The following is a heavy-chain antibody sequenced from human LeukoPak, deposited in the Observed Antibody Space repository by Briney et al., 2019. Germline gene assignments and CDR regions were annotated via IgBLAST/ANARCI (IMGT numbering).Heavy chain of an antibody. V-gene: IGHV3-7*01. J-gene: IGHJ3*02. D-gene: IGHD3-10*01. Sequence: GGSLRLSCAASGFTFSSYWMSWVRQAPGKGLEWVANIKQDGSEKYYVDSVKGRFTISRDNAKNSLYLQMNSLRAEDTAVYYCARDLWSWYYYGSEDIWGQGTMVTVSS. CDR3: ARDLWSWYYYGSEDI. CDR1: GFTFSSYW. CDR2: IKQDGSEK.